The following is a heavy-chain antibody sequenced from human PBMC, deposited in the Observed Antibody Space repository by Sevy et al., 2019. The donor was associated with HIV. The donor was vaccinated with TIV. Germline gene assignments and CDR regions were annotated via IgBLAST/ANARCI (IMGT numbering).Heavy chain of an antibody. CDR2: ISGSVGGT. V-gene: IGHV3-23*01. CDR1: GFTFSTSA. Sequence: GGSLRLSCAASGFTFSTSAMSWVRQAPGKGLEWVSGISGSVGGTYYADSVKGRFTISRDNSKNTLYLQMNSLRAEDTAVYYCAKVHSSRSRSSALNFDYWGQGTLVTVSS. D-gene: IGHD3-22*01. CDR3: AKVHSSRSRSSALNFDY. J-gene: IGHJ4*02.